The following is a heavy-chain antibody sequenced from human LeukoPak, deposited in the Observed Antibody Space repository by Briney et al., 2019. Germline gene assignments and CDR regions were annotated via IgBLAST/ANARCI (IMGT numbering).Heavy chain of an antibody. CDR3: ARHFDF. Sequence: SETLSLTCTVSGGSISSSGSYWGWIRQPPGKGLEWVGTVSYTGSTYYNPYLKSRVTISLDTSKNQFSLNLNSVTAADTAVYYCARHFDFWGQGAPVTVSS. CDR2: VSYTGST. J-gene: IGHJ4*02. CDR1: GGSISSSGSY. V-gene: IGHV4-39*01.